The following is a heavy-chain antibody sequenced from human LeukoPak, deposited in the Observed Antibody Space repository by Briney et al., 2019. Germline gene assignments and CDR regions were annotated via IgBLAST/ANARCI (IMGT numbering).Heavy chain of an antibody. CDR3: ARGMESGRYDIFDY. CDR1: GGTFSSYA. J-gene: IGHJ4*02. Sequence: SVKVSCKASGGTFSSYAISWVRQAPGQGLEWMGGIIPIFGTANYAQKFQGRVTITADESTSTAYMELSSLRSEDAAVYYCARGMESGRYDIFDYWGQGTLVTVSS. V-gene: IGHV1-69*01. CDR2: IIPIFGTA. D-gene: IGHD3-9*01.